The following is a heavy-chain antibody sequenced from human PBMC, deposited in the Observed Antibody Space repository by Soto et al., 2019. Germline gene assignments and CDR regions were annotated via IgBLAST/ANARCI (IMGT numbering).Heavy chain of an antibody. CDR2: IYYSGST. Sequence: SETLSLTCAVSGYSISSGYYWGWIRQPPEKGLEWIGNIYYSGSTNYNPSLKRRVTISVDTSKNQFSLKLSSVTAADTAVYYCARDGKYSSSWYSPYYYGMDVWGQGTTVTVSS. D-gene: IGHD6-13*01. CDR1: GYSISSGYY. V-gene: IGHV4-38-2*02. J-gene: IGHJ6*02. CDR3: ARDGKYSSSWYSPYYYGMDV.